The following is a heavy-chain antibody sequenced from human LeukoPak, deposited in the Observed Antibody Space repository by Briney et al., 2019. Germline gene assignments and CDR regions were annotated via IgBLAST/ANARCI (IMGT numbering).Heavy chain of an antibody. D-gene: IGHD4-11*01. V-gene: IGHV3-33*06. CDR1: GFTFSHYG. Sequence: GGSLRLSCAASGFTFSHYGMHWVRQTPGAGLEWVAVIWSDGSDKYYAKSVKGRFTISRDNSENSLFLQMNSLRAEDTAVYYCAKDAQRGFDYSNSLQNWGQGILVTVSS. J-gene: IGHJ1*01. CDR3: AKDAQRGFDYSNSLQN. CDR2: IWSDGSDK.